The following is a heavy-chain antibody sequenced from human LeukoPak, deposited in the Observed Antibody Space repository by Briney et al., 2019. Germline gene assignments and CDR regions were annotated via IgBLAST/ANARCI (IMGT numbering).Heavy chain of an antibody. Sequence: SETLSLTCTVSGGSISSSSYYWGWIRQPPGKGLEWIGSIYYSGSTYYNPSLKSRVTISVDTSKNQFSLKLSSVTAADTAVYYCARDLRLLPFDYWGQGTLVTVSS. V-gene: IGHV4-39*07. CDR2: IYYSGST. D-gene: IGHD2-15*01. CDR3: ARDLRLLPFDY. CDR1: GGSISSSSYY. J-gene: IGHJ4*02.